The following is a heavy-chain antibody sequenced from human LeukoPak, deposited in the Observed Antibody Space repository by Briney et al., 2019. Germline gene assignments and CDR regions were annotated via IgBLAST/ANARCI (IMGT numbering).Heavy chain of an antibody. V-gene: IGHV4-59*01. CDR2: IYYSGST. CDR1: GGSISSYY. CDR3: ARDRGVEPHTDAFDI. J-gene: IGHJ3*02. D-gene: IGHD1-1*01. Sequence: SETLSLTCTVSGGSISSYYWSWIRQPPGKGPEWIGYIYYSGSTNYNPSLKSRVTISVDTSKNQFSLKLSSVTAADTAVYYCARDRGVEPHTDAFDIWGQGTMVTVSS.